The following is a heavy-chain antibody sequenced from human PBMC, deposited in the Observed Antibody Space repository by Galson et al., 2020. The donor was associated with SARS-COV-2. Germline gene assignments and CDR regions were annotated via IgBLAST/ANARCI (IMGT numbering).Heavy chain of an antibody. CDR1: SFVISTFG. Sequence: GESLKITCAATSFVISTFGMHWVRQAPGKGLAWVAFISFDGSEAYYAASVQGRFTVSRDNSRNTLYLQMNSLRAEDTAMYYCVRDRYCSTTTCYNWFDPWGQGTLVTVSS. V-gene: IGHV3-33*05. CDR3: VRDRYCSTTTCYNWFDP. J-gene: IGHJ5*02. CDR2: ISFDGSEA. D-gene: IGHD2-2*02.